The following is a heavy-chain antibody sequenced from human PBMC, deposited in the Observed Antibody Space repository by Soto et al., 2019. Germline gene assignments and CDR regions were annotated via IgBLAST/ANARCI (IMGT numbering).Heavy chain of an antibody. D-gene: IGHD5-12*01. Sequence: PGGSLRLSCAASGFTFRSYEMNWVRQAPGKGLEWVSYISSRATGIFYADSVKGRFTMSRDDANNSLYLQMNSLRGEDTAVYYCPSHRAFDGSDCQFFFDLWGQGPLLTVSS. CDR2: ISSRATGI. J-gene: IGHJ5*02. CDR1: GFTFRSYE. CDR3: PSHRAFDGSDCQFFFDL. V-gene: IGHV3-48*03.